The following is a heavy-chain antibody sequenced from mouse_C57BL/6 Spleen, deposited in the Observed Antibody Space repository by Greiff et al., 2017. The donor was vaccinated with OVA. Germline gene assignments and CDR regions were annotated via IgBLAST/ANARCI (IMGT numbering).Heavy chain of an antibody. CDR2: INYDGSST. CDR1: GFTFSDYY. D-gene: IGHD1-1*01. Sequence: EVKLVESEGGLVQPGSSMKLSCTASGFTFSDYYMAWVRQVPEKGLEWVANINYDGSSTYYLDSLKSRFIISRDNAKNILYLQMSSLKSEDTATYYCARGWGSNPFDYWGQGTTLTVSS. J-gene: IGHJ2*01. CDR3: ARGWGSNPFDY. V-gene: IGHV5-16*01.